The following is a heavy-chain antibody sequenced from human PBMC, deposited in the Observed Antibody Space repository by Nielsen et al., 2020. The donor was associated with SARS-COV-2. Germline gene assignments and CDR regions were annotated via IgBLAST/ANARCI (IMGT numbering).Heavy chain of an antibody. CDR3: ARDGGYCSGGSCQIYYYYGMDV. Sequence: WVRQAPGQGLEWMGWISAYNGNTNYAQKLQGRVTMTTDTSTSTAYMELSSLRSEDTAVYYCARDGGYCSGGSCQIYYYYGMDVWGQGTTVTVSS. D-gene: IGHD2-15*01. J-gene: IGHJ6*02. CDR2: ISAYNGNT. V-gene: IGHV1-18*01.